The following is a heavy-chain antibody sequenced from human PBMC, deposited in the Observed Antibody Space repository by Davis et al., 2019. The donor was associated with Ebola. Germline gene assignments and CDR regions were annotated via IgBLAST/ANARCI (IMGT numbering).Heavy chain of an antibody. CDR2: ISYDGSNK. J-gene: IGHJ4*02. CDR1: GFTFSNYG. CDR3: AKVIQGSTAIDY. D-gene: IGHD5-18*01. V-gene: IGHV3-30*18. Sequence: GGSLRLSCAASGFTFSNYGMYWVRQAPGKGLEWVALISYDGSNKYYIDSVKGRFTISRDNSKNTLYLQMNSLRAEDTAFYYCAKVIQGSTAIDYWGQETLVTVSS.